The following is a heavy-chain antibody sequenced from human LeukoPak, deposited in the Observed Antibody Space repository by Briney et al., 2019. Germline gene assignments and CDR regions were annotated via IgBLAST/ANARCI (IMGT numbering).Heavy chain of an antibody. D-gene: IGHD3-22*01. CDR2: VNTDGSTP. CDR1: GSTVSSNW. CDR3: ARDLHSSAIPGVPSFDY. J-gene: IGHJ4*02. Sequence: PGGSQTPSCPASGSTVSSNWIQWVRQAPGKGLVWVSRVNTDGSTPTYADSVKGRFTISRDNAKNTLYLQMNSLRAEDTAVYYCARDLHSSAIPGVPSFDYWRQPTLVTVSS. V-gene: IGHV3-74*01.